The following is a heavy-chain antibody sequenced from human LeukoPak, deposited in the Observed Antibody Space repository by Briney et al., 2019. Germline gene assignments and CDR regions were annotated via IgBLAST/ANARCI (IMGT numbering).Heavy chain of an antibody. V-gene: IGHV3-30*18. CDR1: GFTFSSYG. D-gene: IGHD2-2*01. J-gene: IGHJ4*02. Sequence: GGSLRLSCAASGFTFSSYGMHWVRQAPGKGLEWVAVISYDGSNKYYADSVKGRFTISRDNSKNTLYLQVNSLRAEDTAVYYCAKDRSYCSSTSCYYFDYWGQGTLVTVSS. CDR2: ISYDGSNK. CDR3: AKDRSYCSSTSCYYFDY.